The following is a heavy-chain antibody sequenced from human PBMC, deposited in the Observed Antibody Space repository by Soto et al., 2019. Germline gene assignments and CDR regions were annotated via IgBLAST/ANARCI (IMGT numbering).Heavy chain of an antibody. CDR3: ARGGGIVVVTAPYDH. D-gene: IGHD2-21*02. Sequence: ASVKVSCKASGGTFSIYTISWVRQAPGQGLEWMGRVIPIFDVTSYAQRFQGRVTITADKSTTTAYMELSSLRSEDTAVYYCARGGGIVVVTAPYDHWGQGTLVTVSS. CDR2: VIPIFDVT. J-gene: IGHJ4*02. V-gene: IGHV1-69*02. CDR1: GGTFSIYT.